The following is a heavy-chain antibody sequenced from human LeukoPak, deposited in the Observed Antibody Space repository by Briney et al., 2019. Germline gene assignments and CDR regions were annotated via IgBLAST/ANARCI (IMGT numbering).Heavy chain of an antibody. J-gene: IGHJ6*02. D-gene: IGHD5-18*01. Sequence: SETLSLTCAVYGGSFSGYYWSWIRQPPGKGLEWIGEITHSGSTNYNPSLKSRVTISVDTSKNQFSLKLSSVTAADTAVYYCAREYSYGYTRYYYYGMDVWGQGTTVTVSS. CDR2: ITHSGST. CDR1: GGSFSGYY. CDR3: AREYSYGYTRYYYYGMDV. V-gene: IGHV4-34*01.